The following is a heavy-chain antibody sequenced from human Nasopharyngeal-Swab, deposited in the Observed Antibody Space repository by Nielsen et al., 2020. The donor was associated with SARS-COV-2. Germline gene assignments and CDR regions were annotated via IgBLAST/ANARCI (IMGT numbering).Heavy chain of an antibody. CDR2: ISGSGGST. Sequence: LSLTCAASGFPFNNYGMSWVRQAPGKGLEWVSSISGSGGSTYYADSAKGRFTMSRDNSKSTLYLQMNTLRAEDTAVYYCAKGYSSGWQLYYYYGMDVWGQGTTVTVSS. V-gene: IGHV3-23*01. J-gene: IGHJ6*02. CDR3: AKGYSSGWQLYYYYGMDV. D-gene: IGHD6-19*01. CDR1: GFPFNNYG.